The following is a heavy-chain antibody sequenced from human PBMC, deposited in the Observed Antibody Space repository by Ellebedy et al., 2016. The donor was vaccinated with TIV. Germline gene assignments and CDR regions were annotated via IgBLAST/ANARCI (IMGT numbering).Heavy chain of an antibody. Sequence: GGSLRLXXAASGFTFSSYSMNWVRQAPGKGLEWVSSISSSSSYIYYADSVKGRFTISRDNAKNSLYLQMNSLRAEDTAVYYCARGTTLGWELEDGMDVWGQGTTVTVSS. D-gene: IGHD1-26*01. V-gene: IGHV3-21*01. CDR1: GFTFSSYS. CDR2: ISSSSSYI. CDR3: ARGTTLGWELEDGMDV. J-gene: IGHJ6*02.